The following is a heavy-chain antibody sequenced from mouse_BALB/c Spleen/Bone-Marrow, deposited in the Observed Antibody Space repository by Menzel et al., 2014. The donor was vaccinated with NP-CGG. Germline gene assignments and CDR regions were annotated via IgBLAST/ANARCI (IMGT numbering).Heavy chain of an antibody. D-gene: IGHD1-2*01. CDR1: GIDLSSYA. CDR2: IYAGGDT. V-gene: IGHV5-6-5*01. J-gene: IGHJ4*01. CDR3: ARDPTQSSSL. Sequence: LEESGGGLVTPGGTLTLTCTVSGIDLSSYAMIWVRQAPEKGLEYIGIIYAGGDTFYATWAKGRFTISKTSTTVDLKMTSLTTADTATYFCARDPTQSSSLWGQGTLVTVSS.